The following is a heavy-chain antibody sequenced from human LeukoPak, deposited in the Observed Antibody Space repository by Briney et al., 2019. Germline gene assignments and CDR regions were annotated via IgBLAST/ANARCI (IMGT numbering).Heavy chain of an antibody. J-gene: IGHJ4*02. CDR1: GFTFANYA. CDR2: ISDSGANT. V-gene: IGHV3-23*01. CDR3: AKRYGSGTYDNYFHY. D-gene: IGHD3-10*01. Sequence: AGGSLTLSCAPSGFTFANYAMSWVRQPPGKGLKWVSAISDSGANTYSADSVRGRFTISRDHSRHTLYLQTNTLSPDDTAMYYCAKRYGSGTYDNYFHYWGQGTLVTVSS.